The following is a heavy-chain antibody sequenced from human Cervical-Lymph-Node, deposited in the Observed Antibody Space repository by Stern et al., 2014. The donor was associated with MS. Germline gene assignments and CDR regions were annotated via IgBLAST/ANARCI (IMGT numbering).Heavy chain of an antibody. CDR1: GFSFGGYA. CDR3: AKAPSAGWYKTFDF. J-gene: IGHJ4*02. D-gene: IGHD6-19*01. CDR2: ISASGGST. V-gene: IGHV3-23*04. Sequence: VQLVQSGGDLVQPGGSLRLSCVTSGFSFGGYAMNWVRQAPGQGPEWVSGISASGGSTDYAYAVKGRFTISRDNSKKTLFLQMDSLRDEDTAVYYCAKAPSAGWYKTFDFWGQGTLVTVSS.